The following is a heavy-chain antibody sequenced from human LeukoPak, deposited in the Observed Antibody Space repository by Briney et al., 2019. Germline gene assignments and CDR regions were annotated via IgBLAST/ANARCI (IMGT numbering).Heavy chain of an antibody. CDR3: AYAGVTTLDY. CDR2: ISGSGGST. J-gene: IGHJ4*02. D-gene: IGHD4-17*01. V-gene: IGHV3-23*01. CDR1: GFTFSSYS. Sequence: SGGSLRLSCAASGFTFSSYSMNWVRQAPGKGLEWVSAISGSGGSTYYADSVKGRFTISRDNSKNTLYLQMNSLRAEDTAVYYCAYAGVTTLDYWGQGTLVTVSS.